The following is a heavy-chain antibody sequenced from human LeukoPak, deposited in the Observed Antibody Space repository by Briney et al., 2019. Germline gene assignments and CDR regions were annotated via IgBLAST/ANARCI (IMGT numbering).Heavy chain of an antibody. J-gene: IGHJ4*02. CDR1: GGSISSGSYY. V-gene: IGHV4-61*02. CDR2: IYTSGST. Sequence: SQTLSLTCTVSGGSISSGSYYWSWIRQPAGKGLEWIGRIYTSGSTNYDPSPKSRVTISVDTSKNQFSLKLSSVTAAVTAVYYCARGIYLGPFDYWGQGTLVTVSS. CDR3: ARGIYLGPFDY. D-gene: IGHD2/OR15-2a*01.